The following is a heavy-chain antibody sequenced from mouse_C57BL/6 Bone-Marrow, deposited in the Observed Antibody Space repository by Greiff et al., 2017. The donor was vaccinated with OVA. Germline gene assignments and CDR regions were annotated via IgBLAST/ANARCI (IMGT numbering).Heavy chain of an antibody. Sequence: QVQLQQPGAELVKPGASVKMSCKASGYTFTSYWITWVKQRPGQGLEWIGDIYPGSGSTNYNEKFKSKATLTVDTSSSTAYMQLSSLTSEDSAVYYCASNLITTVDAMDYWGQGTSVTVSS. J-gene: IGHJ4*01. CDR2: IYPGSGST. V-gene: IGHV1-55*01. CDR1: GYTFTSYW. CDR3: ASNLITTVDAMDY. D-gene: IGHD1-1*01.